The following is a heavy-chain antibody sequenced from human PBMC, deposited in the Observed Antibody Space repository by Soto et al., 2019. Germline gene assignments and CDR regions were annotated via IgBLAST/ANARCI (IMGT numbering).Heavy chain of an antibody. Sequence: ASVKVSCKASGYTFTSYGISWVRQAPGQGLEWMGWINPNSGGTNYAQKFQGWVTMTRDTSISTAYMELSRLRSDDTAVYYCARDLDSSGWYHMYCWGQGNTVTVSS. CDR3: ARDLDSSGWYHMYC. D-gene: IGHD6-19*01. J-gene: IGHJ6*02. CDR2: INPNSGGT. V-gene: IGHV1-2*04. CDR1: GYTFTSYG.